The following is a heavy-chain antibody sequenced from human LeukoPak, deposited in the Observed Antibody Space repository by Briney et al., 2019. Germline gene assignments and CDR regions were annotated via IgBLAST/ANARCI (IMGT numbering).Heavy chain of an antibody. Sequence: SETLSLTCAVYGGSFNGYYWSWIRQPPGKGLEWIGEINHSGSTNYNPSLKSRVTMSVDTSKNQVSLKLSSVTAADTAVYYCARGPGSGSYFAWFDPWGQGTQVTASS. J-gene: IGHJ5*02. V-gene: IGHV4-34*01. D-gene: IGHD3-10*01. CDR3: ARGPGSGSYFAWFDP. CDR1: GGSFNGYY. CDR2: INHSGST.